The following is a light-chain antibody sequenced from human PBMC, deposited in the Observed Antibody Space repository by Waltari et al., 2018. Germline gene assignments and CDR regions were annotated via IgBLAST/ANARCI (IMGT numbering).Light chain of an antibody. CDR2: GVS. J-gene: IGKJ1*01. CDR3: QQFGGSPPWT. Sequence: EVVLTQSPGTLSLSLGERATLSCRASQTVTSGSLAWFQYKPGQAPRLLIHGVSTRATGVPDRFSGSGSGTDFTLTISSLEAEDFALYFCQQFGGSPPWTFGQGTKVQ. CDR1: QTVTSGS. V-gene: IGKV3-20*01.